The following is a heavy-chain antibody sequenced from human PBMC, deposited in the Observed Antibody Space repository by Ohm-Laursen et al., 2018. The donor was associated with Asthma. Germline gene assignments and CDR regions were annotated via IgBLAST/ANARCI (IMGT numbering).Heavy chain of an antibody. J-gene: IGHJ4*02. V-gene: IGHV3-30-3*01. D-gene: IGHD3-9*01. CDR2: ISYDGSNK. Sequence: SLRLSCSASGFTFSSYAMHWVRQAPGKGLEWVAVISYDGSNKYYADSVKGRFTIPRDNSKNTLYLQMNSLRAEDTAVYYCARGPLLRYFDWSLRGGYFDYWGQGTLVTVSS. CDR1: GFTFSSYA. CDR3: ARGPLLRYFDWSLRGGYFDY.